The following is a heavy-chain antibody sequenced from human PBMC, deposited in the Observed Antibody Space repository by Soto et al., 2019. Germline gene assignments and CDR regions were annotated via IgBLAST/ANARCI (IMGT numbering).Heavy chain of an antibody. D-gene: IGHD5-18*01. CDR2: IDWDDDK. J-gene: IGHJ6*02. CDR1: GFSLSDPGMC. V-gene: IGHV2-70*20. CDR3: ARIRVDTAMYFNNYGMDV. Sequence: SGPTLVNPTQTLTLTCTLSGFSLSDPGMCVSWVRQPPGKALEWLALIDWDDDKYYTTSLKTRLTIAKDTSKNQVILAMTNVAPVDTATYYCARIRVDTAMYFNNYGMDVWGQGTTVTGSS.